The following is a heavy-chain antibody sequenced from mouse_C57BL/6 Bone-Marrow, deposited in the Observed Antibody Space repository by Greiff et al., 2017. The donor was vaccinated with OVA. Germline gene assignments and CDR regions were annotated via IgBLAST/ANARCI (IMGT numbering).Heavy chain of an antibody. Sequence: EVQLQQSGAELVRPGASVKLSCTASGFNITDDYMHWVKQRPEQGLEWIGWIDPENGDTEYASKFQGKATITADTSSNTAYLQLSSLTSEDTAVYYCTFMVGSSYLGVWGTVTTVTVSS. CDR2: IDPENGDT. D-gene: IGHD1-1*01. CDR3: TFMVGSSYLGV. J-gene: IGHJ1*03. CDR1: GFNITDDY. V-gene: IGHV14-4*01.